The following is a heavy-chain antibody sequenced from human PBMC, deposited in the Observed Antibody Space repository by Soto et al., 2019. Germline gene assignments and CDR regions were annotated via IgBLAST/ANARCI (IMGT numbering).Heavy chain of an antibody. Sequence: QVQLVQSGAEVKKPGASVKVSCKASGYTFTSYGISWVRQAPGQGLEWMGWISAYNGNTNYAQKLQGRVTMTTDTSTSTAYMELRSLRSDDTAVYYCARVHGSGSFHPKYYYYYYMDVWGKGTTVTVSS. J-gene: IGHJ6*03. D-gene: IGHD3-10*01. CDR1: GYTFTSYG. CDR2: ISAYNGNT. CDR3: ARVHGSGSFHPKYYYYYYMDV. V-gene: IGHV1-18*01.